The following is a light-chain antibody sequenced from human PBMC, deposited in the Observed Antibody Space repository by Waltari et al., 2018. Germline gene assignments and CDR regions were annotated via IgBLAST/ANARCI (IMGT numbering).Light chain of an antibody. Sequence: QSALTQPASVSGSPGQSIPISCTGTRSDVGGYNYVSWYQQHPGKAPKLMIYDVSKRPSGVSNRFSGSKSGNTASLTISGLQAEDEADYYCSSYTSSSTPVVFGGGTKLTVL. CDR2: DVS. CDR3: SSYTSSSTPVV. CDR1: RSDVGGYNY. J-gene: IGLJ2*01. V-gene: IGLV2-14*01.